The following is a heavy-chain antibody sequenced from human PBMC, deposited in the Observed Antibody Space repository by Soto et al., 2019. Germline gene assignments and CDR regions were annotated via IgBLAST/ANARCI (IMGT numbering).Heavy chain of an antibody. D-gene: IGHD3-16*01. J-gene: IGHJ4*02. CDR2: IYWHDDK. CDR3: AHRGGATVGLYYFDY. CDR1: GFSLSTPGVG. Sequence: QITLKESGPTLVKPTQTLTLTCTFSGFSLSTPGVGVNWIRQPPGKALEWLALIYWHDDKRYSPSLKSRLTFTKDTSKNQVVLTMANMDPVNTATYYCAHRGGATVGLYYFDYWGQGALVTVSS. V-gene: IGHV2-5*01.